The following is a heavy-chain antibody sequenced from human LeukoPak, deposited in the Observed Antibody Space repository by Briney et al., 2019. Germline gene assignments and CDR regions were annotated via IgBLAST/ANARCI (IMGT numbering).Heavy chain of an antibody. J-gene: IGHJ4*02. Sequence: GGSLRLSCAASGFTFSSYAMSWVRQAPGKGLEWVSVISGSGGSTYYADSVKGRFTISRDNSKNTLYLQMNSLRAEDTAVYYCAKDVWCSSSLSYFDYWGQGTLVTVSS. V-gene: IGHV3-23*01. D-gene: IGHD6-6*01. CDR3: AKDVWCSSSLSYFDY. CDR1: GFTFSSYA. CDR2: ISGSGGST.